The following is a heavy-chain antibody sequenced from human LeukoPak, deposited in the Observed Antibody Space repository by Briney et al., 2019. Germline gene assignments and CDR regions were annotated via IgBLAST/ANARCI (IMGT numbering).Heavy chain of an antibody. CDR2: INPAGSET. V-gene: IGHV3-7*01. J-gene: IGHJ4*02. Sequence: PGGSLRLSCAASGFSFSSYWMTWVRQAPGTGLEWVANINPAGSETYYVDPVKGRFSISRDNAKNLVYLQMNSLRAEDTAGYHCARFGYVAAVAVWGQGTPVTVSS. D-gene: IGHD2-15*01. CDR3: ARFGYVAAVAV. CDR1: GFSFSSYW.